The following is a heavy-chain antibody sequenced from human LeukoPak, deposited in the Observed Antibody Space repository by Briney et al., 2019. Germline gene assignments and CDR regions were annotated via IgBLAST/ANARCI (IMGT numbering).Heavy chain of an antibody. Sequence: GGSLRLSCAASGFIFSDYGVHWVRQAPGKGLEWVAVISYDGSNKYYADSVKGRFTISRDNSKNTLYLQMNSLRAEDTAVYYCARWGLMVTNYWGQGTLVTVSS. D-gene: IGHD5-18*01. CDR2: ISYDGSNK. J-gene: IGHJ4*02. CDR3: ARWGLMVTNY. CDR1: GFIFSDYG. V-gene: IGHV3-30*03.